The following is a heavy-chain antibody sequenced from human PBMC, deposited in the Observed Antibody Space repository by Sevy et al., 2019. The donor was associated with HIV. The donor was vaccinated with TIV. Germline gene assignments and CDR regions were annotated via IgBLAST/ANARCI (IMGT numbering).Heavy chain of an antibody. CDR3: ARDRDFWSGPRWRYMDV. Sequence: GGSLRLSCAASGFTFSSYAMHWVRQAPGKGLEWVAVISYDGSNKYYADSVKGRFTISRDNSKNTLYLQMNCLRAEDTAVYYCARDRDFWSGPRWRYMDVWGKGTTVTVSS. D-gene: IGHD3-3*01. J-gene: IGHJ6*03. CDR1: GFTFSSYA. V-gene: IGHV3-30-3*01. CDR2: ISYDGSNK.